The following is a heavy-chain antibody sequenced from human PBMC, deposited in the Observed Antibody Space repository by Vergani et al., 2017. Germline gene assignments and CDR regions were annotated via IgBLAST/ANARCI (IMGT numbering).Heavy chain of an antibody. CDR2: INNNGGST. J-gene: IGHJ3*01. D-gene: IGHD2-2*01. CDR3: AKVCGSTSCPYGGGAFDV. Sequence: QLLESGGGLIQPGGSLRLSCAASGFTFNSYAMTWVRQAPGKGLEWVSGINNNGGSTYYADSVKGRFTISRDNSKNTLYLQMTDLRAEDTATYYCAKVCGSTSCPYGGGAFDVWGNGTMVTVSS. V-gene: IGHV3-23*01. CDR1: GFTFNSYA.